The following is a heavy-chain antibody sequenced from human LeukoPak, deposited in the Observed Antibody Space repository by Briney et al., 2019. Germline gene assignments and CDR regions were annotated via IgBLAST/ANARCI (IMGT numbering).Heavy chain of an antibody. V-gene: IGHV4-59*01. CDR2: IYYSGST. Sequence: PSETLSLTCTVSGGPISSYYWSWIRQPPGKGLEWIGYIYYSGSTNYNPSLKSRVTISVDTSKNQFSLKLSSVTAADTAVYYCAREVAAAGRVWFDPWGQGTLVTVSS. J-gene: IGHJ5*02. CDR1: GGPISSYY. CDR3: AREVAAAGRVWFDP. D-gene: IGHD6-13*01.